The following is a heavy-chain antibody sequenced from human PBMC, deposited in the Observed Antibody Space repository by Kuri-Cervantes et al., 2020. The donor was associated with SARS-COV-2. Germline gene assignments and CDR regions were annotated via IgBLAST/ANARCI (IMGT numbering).Heavy chain of an antibody. Sequence: SETLSLTCTVSGSSISSSNYYWGWIRQPPGKGLEWIGSIYYSGSTHYNPSLKSRVSISVDTSRNQFSLKVSSVTAADTAVYSCARQHLGYYMDVWGKGTTVTVSS. CDR2: IYYSGST. CDR1: GSSISSSNYY. CDR3: ARQHLGYYMDV. V-gene: IGHV4-39*01. J-gene: IGHJ6*03.